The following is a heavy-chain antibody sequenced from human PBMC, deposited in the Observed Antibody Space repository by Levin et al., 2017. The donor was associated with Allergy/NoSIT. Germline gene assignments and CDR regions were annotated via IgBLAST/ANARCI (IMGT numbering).Heavy chain of an antibody. CDR1: GGAISIFY. V-gene: IGHV4-59*01. Sequence: SETLSLTCTLSGGAISIFYWNWIRQSPGKGLEWLGYITHSGRTNYNPSLKSRLTVSLDTSKNQFSLNLNSMTTADTAIYYCARDTGGFAFDLWGQGTLVTVSS. J-gene: IGHJ3*01. CDR3: ARDTGGFAFDL. D-gene: IGHD6-25*01. CDR2: ITHSGRT.